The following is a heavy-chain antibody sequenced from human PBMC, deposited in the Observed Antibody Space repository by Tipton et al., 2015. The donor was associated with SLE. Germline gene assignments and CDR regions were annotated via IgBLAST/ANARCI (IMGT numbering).Heavy chain of an antibody. J-gene: IGHJ4*02. D-gene: IGHD5-12*01. CDR2: ISGSGGST. CDR1: GFTFSSYA. Sequence: GSLRLSCAASGFTFSSYAMSWVRQAPGKGLEWVSAISGSGGSTYYADSVKGRFTISRDNSKNTLYLQMNSLRAEDTAVYYCARDLYGGYVGGFDYWGQGTLVTVSS. CDR3: ARDLYGGYVGGFDY. V-gene: IGHV3-23*01.